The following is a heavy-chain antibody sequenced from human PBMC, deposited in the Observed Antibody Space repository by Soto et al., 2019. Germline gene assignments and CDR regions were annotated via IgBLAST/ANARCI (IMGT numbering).Heavy chain of an antibody. J-gene: IGHJ4*02. CDR3: AREADFASSGYVLDY. D-gene: IGHD3-22*01. V-gene: IGHV3-21*01. CDR2: VTSSSSSM. Sequence: GGSLRLSCAASGFTFNRYSMNWVHQAPGKGLEWVSSVTSSSSSMLYADSVKGRFTISRDDAKDSLFPQMNSLRADDTAVYYCAREADFASSGYVLDYWGQGTLVTVSS. CDR1: GFTFNRYS.